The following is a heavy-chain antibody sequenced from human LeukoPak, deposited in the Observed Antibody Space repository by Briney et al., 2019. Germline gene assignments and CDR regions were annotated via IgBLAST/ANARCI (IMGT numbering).Heavy chain of an antibody. Sequence: SGPTLVNPTQTLTLTCNFSGFSLSTSGVGVGWIRQPPGKALEWLALIYWNDDKRYSPSLKSRLTITKDTSKNQVVLTMTNMDPVDTATYYCAHRGYYDSSGYTGARAFDIWGQGTMVTVSS. V-gene: IGHV2-5*01. CDR1: GFSLSTSGVG. CDR3: AHRGYYDSSGYTGARAFDI. CDR2: IYWNDDK. J-gene: IGHJ3*02. D-gene: IGHD3-22*01.